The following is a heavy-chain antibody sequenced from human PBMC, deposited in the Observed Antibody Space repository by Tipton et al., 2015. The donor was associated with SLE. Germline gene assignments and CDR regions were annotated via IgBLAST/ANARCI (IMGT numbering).Heavy chain of an antibody. V-gene: IGHV4-39*01. CDR2: ISSSGST. D-gene: IGHD7-27*01. CDR3: AASRAKTLGNWVDP. J-gene: IGHJ5*02. CDR1: GGSISSHY. Sequence: TLSLTCTVSGGSISSHYWGWIRQPPGKGLEWVASISSSGSTYYNPSLNSRVVISLDTDQFSLEVRSVTAADTAVYFCAASRAKTLGNWVDPWGQGTLVTVSS.